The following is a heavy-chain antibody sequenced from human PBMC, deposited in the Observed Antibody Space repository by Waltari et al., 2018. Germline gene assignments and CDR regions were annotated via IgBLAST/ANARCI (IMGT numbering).Heavy chain of an antibody. CDR2: FDPEDGET. D-gene: IGHD4-4*01. J-gene: IGHJ4*02. Sequence: QVQLVQSGAEVKKPGASVKVSCKVSEYTLTDLSMHWVRQAPGKGLEWMGGFDPEDGETIDAQKFQGRVTMTEDTSTDTAYMELSSLGSEDTAVYYCATITHEYSNSFDCWGQGTLVTVSA. V-gene: IGHV1-24*01. CDR1: EYTLTDLS. CDR3: ATITHEYSNSFDC.